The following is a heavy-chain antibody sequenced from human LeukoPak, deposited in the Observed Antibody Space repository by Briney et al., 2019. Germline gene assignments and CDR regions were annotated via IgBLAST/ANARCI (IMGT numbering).Heavy chain of an antibody. J-gene: IGHJ5*02. CDR2: IYTSGST. Sequence: PSETLSLTCTVSGGSISSGSYYWSWIRQPAGKGLEWIGRIYTSGSTNYNPSLKSRVTISVDTSKNQFSLKLSSVTSADTAVYYCARVYSSSWYFWFDPGGQGTLVTVSS. D-gene: IGHD6-13*01. CDR3: ARVYSSSWYFWFDP. CDR1: GGSISSGSYY. V-gene: IGHV4-61*02.